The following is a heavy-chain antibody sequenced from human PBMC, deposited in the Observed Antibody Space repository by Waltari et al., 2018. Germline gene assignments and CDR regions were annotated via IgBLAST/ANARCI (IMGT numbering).Heavy chain of an antibody. V-gene: IGHV3-30*02. Sequence: QVQLVESGGGVVQPGGSLRLSCAASGFTFSSYGMHWVRQAPGKGLEWCAFIRYEGSNKYYADSVKGRFTISRDNSKNTLYLQMNSLRAEDTAVYYCAKSISYSGSYFWGQGTLVTVSS. CDR1: GFTFSSYG. CDR2: IRYEGSNK. D-gene: IGHD1-26*01. CDR3: AKSISYSGSYF. J-gene: IGHJ4*02.